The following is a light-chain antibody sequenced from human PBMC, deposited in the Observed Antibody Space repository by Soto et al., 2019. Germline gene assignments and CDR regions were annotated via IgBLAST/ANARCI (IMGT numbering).Light chain of an antibody. J-gene: IGKJ1*01. CDR2: RTS. CDR1: ESVSSSF. Sequence: EVVLTQSPGTLSLSPGERATLSCRASESVSSSFLTWYQQKPGQAPRLLIYRTSNRVTGIPDRFSGSGSGTDLTLTISRLEPEDFAVYFCQHYGNSLWTFGQGTKVEIK. V-gene: IGKV3-20*01. CDR3: QHYGNSLWT.